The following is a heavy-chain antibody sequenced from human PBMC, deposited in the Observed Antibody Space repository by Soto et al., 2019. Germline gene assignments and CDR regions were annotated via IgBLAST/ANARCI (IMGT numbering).Heavy chain of an antibody. CDR3: VSWIFEHFDL. V-gene: IGHV3-23*05. Sequence: RRLSCSPAGFTFSLHGMSSVPRAPVKRREWVSTIDSSGTQTHYAVSVKGRFTISRDNSWSTVDLLMNSLRAEDTALYYCVSWIFEHFDLWGQGNLVTVSS. D-gene: IGHD2-2*03. CDR2: IDSSGTQT. J-gene: IGHJ4*02. CDR1: GFTFSLHG.